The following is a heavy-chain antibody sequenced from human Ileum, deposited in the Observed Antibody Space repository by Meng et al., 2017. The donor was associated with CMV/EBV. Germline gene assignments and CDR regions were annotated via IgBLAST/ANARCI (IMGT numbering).Heavy chain of an antibody. J-gene: IGHJ5*02. CDR1: GFTFRDAW. D-gene: IGHD3-10*01. V-gene: IGHV3-7*01. CDR3: GRNRVDR. Sequence: GESLKISCATSGFTFRDAWMSWVRQAPGKGLEWVANIKQDGSEKFYVDSVKGRFTISRDNAKNSLYLQMNSLRGEDTAVYYCGRNRVDRWGQGTLVTVSS. CDR2: IKQDGSEK.